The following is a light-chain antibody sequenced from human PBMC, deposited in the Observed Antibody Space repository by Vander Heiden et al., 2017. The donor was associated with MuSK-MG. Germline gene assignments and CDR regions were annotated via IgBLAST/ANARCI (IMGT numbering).Light chain of an antibody. J-gene: IGLJ2*01. V-gene: IGLV2-8*01. CDR2: EVN. CDR1: ISDVGDHNS. Sequence: QSALTQPPAASGSPGQSVTIFCSASISDVGDHNSVCWYQPHPGNAAKLMIFEVNKRSSGVPVRFSASKSGNTAFLTVSVRQAEDEADYYSSSYTGNNNLVFGGGTKVTVL. CDR3: SSYTGNNNLV.